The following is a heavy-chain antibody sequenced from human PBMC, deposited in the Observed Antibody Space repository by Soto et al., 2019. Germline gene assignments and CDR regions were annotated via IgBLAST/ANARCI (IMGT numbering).Heavy chain of an antibody. CDR3: ANNRGGSPTIFAY. J-gene: IGHJ4*02. V-gene: IGHV4-30-2*01. D-gene: IGHD3-16*01. Sequence: PSETLSLTCTVSGGSISSSGYSWSWIRQPPGKGLEWIGYIYHSGSTYYNPSLKSRVTISVDRSKNQFSLKPSSVTAADTAVYYWANNRGGSPTIFAYWGQGTLVPVSS. CDR2: IYHSGST. CDR1: GGSISSSGYS.